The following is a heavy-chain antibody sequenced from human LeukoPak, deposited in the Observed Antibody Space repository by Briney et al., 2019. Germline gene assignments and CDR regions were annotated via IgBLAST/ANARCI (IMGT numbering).Heavy chain of an antibody. Sequence: GGSLRLSCAASGVTLSGYSVNWIRQAPGKGLEWISYSSGSNTIYYADSVKGRFTISGDNAKNSLFLQMNSLRDEDTAVYYCVRTGGYSYGPFEYWGQGTLVTVSS. CDR3: VRTGGYSYGPFEY. D-gene: IGHD5-18*01. J-gene: IGHJ4*02. CDR1: GVTLSGYS. CDR2: SSGSNTI. V-gene: IGHV3-48*02.